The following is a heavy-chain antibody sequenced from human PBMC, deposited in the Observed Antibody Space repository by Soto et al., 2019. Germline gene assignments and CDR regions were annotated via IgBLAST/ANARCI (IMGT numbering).Heavy chain of an antibody. CDR1: GYNFIDYS. Sequence: GASVKVSCKASGYNFIDYSINWVRQAPGQGLEWMGWMNPKSGHTAHAQKIQGRVILTRDTSINTVYMELSSLTSGDTAVYYCAKGKGSSSFYYFDYSGQGTLVTVSS. J-gene: IGHJ4*02. CDR2: MNPKSGHT. V-gene: IGHV1-8*01. D-gene: IGHD6-6*01. CDR3: AKGKGSSSFYYFDY.